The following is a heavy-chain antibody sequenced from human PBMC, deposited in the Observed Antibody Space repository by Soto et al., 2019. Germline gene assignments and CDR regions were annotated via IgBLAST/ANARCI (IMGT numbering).Heavy chain of an antibody. CDR3: ARAGFSGPYDAFDI. V-gene: IGHV4-34*01. CDR2: INDSGST. Sequence: KPSETLSLTCGVFGGSLSGYYWSWIRQPPGKGLEWIGEINDSGSTNYNPSLKSRVTISVDTSKNQFSLKLTSVIAADTAVYFCARAGFSGPYDAFDIWGQGTMVTVSS. CDR1: GGSLSGYY. J-gene: IGHJ3*02. D-gene: IGHD1-26*01.